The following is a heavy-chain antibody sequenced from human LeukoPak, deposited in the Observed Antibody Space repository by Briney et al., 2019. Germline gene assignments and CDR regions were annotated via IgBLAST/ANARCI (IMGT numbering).Heavy chain of an antibody. CDR3: AKDLYGSDWYNYFDP. J-gene: IGHJ5*02. CDR1: GFTFNNYG. Sequence: GKSLRLSCAASGFTFNNYGMHWVRQAPGKGLEWVAVISYDGRNIHYPDSVKGRFTISRDISTDTLWLQMDSLRTEDTAVYYCAKDLYGSDWYNYFDPWGQGALVTVSS. D-gene: IGHD6-19*01. V-gene: IGHV3-30*18. CDR2: ISYDGRNI.